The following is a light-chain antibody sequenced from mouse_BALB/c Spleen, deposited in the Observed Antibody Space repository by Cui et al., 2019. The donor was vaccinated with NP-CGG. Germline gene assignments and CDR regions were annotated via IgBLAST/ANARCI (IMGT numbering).Light chain of an antibody. V-gene: IGLV1*01. CDR2: GTN. CDR3: ALWYSNHWV. J-gene: IGLJ1*01. CDR1: TGAVTTSNY. Sequence: AAVIQQSAPTTSPGETVTLTCRSSTGAVTTSNYANWVQEKPDHLFTGLIGGTNNRVPGVPARFSGSLIGDKAALTITGAQTEDEAKYFCALWYSNHWVFGGGTKLTVL.